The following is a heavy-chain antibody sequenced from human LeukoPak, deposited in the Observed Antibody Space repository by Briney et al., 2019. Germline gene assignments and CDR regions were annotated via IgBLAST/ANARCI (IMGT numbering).Heavy chain of an antibody. J-gene: IGHJ4*02. CDR3: ARGGRAANYYFDY. CDR1: GGSISSGGYY. Sequence: PSETLSLTCTVSGGSISSGGYYWSWIRQPVGKGLEWIGRIYASGNTNYNPSLKSRVTMSVDTSKNQFSLKLSSVTAADAAVYYCARGGRAANYYFDYWGQGTLVTVSS. V-gene: IGHV4-61*02. CDR2: IYASGNT. D-gene: IGHD2-15*01.